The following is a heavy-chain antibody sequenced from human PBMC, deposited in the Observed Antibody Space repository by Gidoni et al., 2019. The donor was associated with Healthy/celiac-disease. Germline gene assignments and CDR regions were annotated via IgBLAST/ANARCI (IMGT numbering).Heavy chain of an antibody. V-gene: IGHV4-39*07. J-gene: IGHJ4*02. CDR2: IYYSGST. Sequence: QLQLQESGPGLGKPSETLSLTCTVSGGSISSSSYYWGWIRQPPGKGLELIGSIYYSGSTYYNPSLKSRVTISVDTSKNQFSLKLSSVTAADTAVYYCARVTSGWGAFDYWGQGTLVTVSS. CDR1: GGSISSSSYY. CDR3: ARVTSGWGAFDY. D-gene: IGHD1-26*01.